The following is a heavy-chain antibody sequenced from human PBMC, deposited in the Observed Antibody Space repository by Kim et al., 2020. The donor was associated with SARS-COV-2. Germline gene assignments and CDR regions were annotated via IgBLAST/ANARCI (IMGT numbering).Heavy chain of an antibody. CDR3: ARSRALPGYSSGVDY. Sequence: GESLKISCKGSGYSFTSYWISWVRQMPGKGLEWMGRIDPSDSYTNYSPSFQGHVTISADKSISTAYLQWSSLKASDTAMYYCARSRALPGYSSGVDYWGQGTLVTVSS. CDR2: IDPSDSYT. V-gene: IGHV5-10-1*01. J-gene: IGHJ4*02. CDR1: GYSFTSYW. D-gene: IGHD6-19*01.